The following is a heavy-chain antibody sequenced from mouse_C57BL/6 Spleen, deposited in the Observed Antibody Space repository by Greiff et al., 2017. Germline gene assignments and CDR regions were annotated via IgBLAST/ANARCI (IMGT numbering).Heavy chain of an antibody. Sequence: VQLQESGAELVKPGASVKISCKASGYAFSSYWMNWVKQRPGKGLEWIGQIYPGDGDTNYNGKFKGKATMTADKSSSTAYMQLSSLTSEDSAVYFCARWGQLSLDYWGQGTTLTVSS. CDR3: ARWGQLSLDY. CDR2: IYPGDGDT. J-gene: IGHJ2*01. CDR1: GYAFSSYW. D-gene: IGHD3-2*02. V-gene: IGHV1-80*01.